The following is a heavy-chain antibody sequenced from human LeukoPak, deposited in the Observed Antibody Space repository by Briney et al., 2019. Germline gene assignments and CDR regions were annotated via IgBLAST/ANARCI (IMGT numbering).Heavy chain of an antibody. CDR1: GYTFSNYY. Sequence: ASVKVSCKASGYTFSNYYMHWVRQAPGQGLGWMGLINPSAGNTNYAQRFQGRVTMTRNTSTSTVYMELSSLRSEDTAVYYCARIRDGYNDAYDIWGQGTMVTVPS. J-gene: IGHJ3*02. CDR3: ARIRDGYNDAYDI. V-gene: IGHV1-46*01. CDR2: INPSAGNT. D-gene: IGHD5-24*01.